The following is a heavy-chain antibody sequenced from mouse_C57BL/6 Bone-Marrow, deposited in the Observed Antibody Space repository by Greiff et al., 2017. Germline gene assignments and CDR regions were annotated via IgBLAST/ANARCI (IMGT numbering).Heavy chain of an antibody. CDR1: GFNIKNTY. D-gene: IGHD2-4*01. Sequence: VQLQQSVAELVRPGASVKLSCTASGFNIKNTYIHWVKQRPEQGLEWIGRIDPANGNTKYAPKFQGKATITADTSSNTAYLQLSSLTSEDTAIYYYARNDYHYYAMDYWGQGTSVTVSS. V-gene: IGHV14-3*01. CDR2: IDPANGNT. CDR3: ARNDYHYYAMDY. J-gene: IGHJ4*01.